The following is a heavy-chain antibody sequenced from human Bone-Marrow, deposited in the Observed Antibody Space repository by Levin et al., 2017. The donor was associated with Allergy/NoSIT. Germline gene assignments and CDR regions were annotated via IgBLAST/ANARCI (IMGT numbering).Heavy chain of an antibody. Sequence: KPSETLSLTCNVSGVSINNYFWSWIRQPPGKGLEWIGYIYSTASSSYNPSLKNRVTMSIATSKNQVSFKLRSVTAADTAVYYFARAGDWESSVWYGTKDYAMEFWGQGTTVTVSS. CDR1: GVSINNYF. CDR2: IYSTASS. D-gene: IGHD6-19*01. J-gene: IGHJ6*02. V-gene: IGHV4-59*01. CDR3: ARAGDWESSVWYGTKDYAMEF.